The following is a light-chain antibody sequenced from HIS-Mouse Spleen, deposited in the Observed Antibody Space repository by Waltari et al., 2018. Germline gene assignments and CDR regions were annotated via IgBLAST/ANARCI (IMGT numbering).Light chain of an antibody. CDR1: ALPKQH. J-gene: IGLJ2*01. Sequence: SYELTQPPSVSVSPGQTARITCPGDALPKQHAYWYQQKSGQAPVLVIYEDSKRPPGIPERFSGSSSGTMATLTISGAQVEDEADYYCYSTDSSGNHRVFGGGTKLTVL. CDR3: YSTDSSGNHRV. V-gene: IGLV3-10*01. CDR2: EDS.